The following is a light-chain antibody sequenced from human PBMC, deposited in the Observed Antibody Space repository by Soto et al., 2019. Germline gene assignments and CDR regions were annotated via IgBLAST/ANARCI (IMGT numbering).Light chain of an antibody. Sequence: DIQMTQSPSSLSASVGDRVTIACRSSPGISSYLAWYQQKPGKVPKLLIYGASTLQAGVPSRFSGSGSGTEFTLTINSLQPEDVATYYCQKYNRVPHTFGPGTKVDI. J-gene: IGKJ3*01. CDR3: QKYNRVPHT. CDR2: GAS. CDR1: PGISSY. V-gene: IGKV1-27*01.